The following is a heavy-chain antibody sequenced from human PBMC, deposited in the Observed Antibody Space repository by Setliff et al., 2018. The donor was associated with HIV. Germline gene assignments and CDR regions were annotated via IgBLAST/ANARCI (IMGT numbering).Heavy chain of an antibody. V-gene: IGHV3-72*01. CDR1: GFTFSDHY. Sequence: GGSLRLSCAASGFTFSDHYMDWVRQAPGKGLEWVGRTRNKANSYTTEYAASVKGRFTISRDNSKNTVYLQMNSLRTEDTALYYCTPLDYWGQGTLVTV. CDR3: TPLDY. J-gene: IGHJ4*02. CDR2: TRNKANSYTT.